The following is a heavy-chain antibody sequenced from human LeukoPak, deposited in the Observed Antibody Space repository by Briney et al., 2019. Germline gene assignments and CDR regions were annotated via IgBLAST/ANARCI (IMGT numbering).Heavy chain of an antibody. D-gene: IGHD3-9*01. CDR2: IIPILGIA. CDR1: GGTFSSYA. Sequence: SVKVSCKASGGTFSSYAISWVRQAPGQGLEWMGRIIPILGIANYAQKFQGRVTITADKSTSTAYMELSSLRSEDTAVYYCAREDIDDILTGYYDYWGQGTLVTVSS. J-gene: IGHJ4*02. V-gene: IGHV1-69*04. CDR3: AREDIDDILTGYYDY.